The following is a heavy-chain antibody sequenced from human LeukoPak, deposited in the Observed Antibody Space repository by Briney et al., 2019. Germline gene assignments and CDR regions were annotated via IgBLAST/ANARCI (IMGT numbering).Heavy chain of an antibody. CDR1: GGSISSYY. J-gene: IGHJ5*02. V-gene: IGHV4-59*08. Sequence: SETLSLTCTVSGGSISSYYWSWIRQPPGKGLEWIASIYHSGDTYYNPSLRSRVTISLDTSKNQLSLKLSSVTAADTAVYYCARSKAHLSTSWYGNWFDPWGQGTLVTVSS. D-gene: IGHD2-2*01. CDR3: ARSKAHLSTSWYGNWFDP. CDR2: IYHSGDT.